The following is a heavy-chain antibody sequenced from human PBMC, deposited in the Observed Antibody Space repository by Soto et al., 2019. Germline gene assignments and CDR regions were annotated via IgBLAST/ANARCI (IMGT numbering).Heavy chain of an antibody. Sequence: GESLKISCKGSGYSFTSYWIGWVRQMPGKGLEWMGIIYPGDSDTRYSPSFQGQVTISADKSISTAYLQWSSLKASDTAMYYCARRGSLVAAPYYYGMDVWGQGTTGTVSS. J-gene: IGHJ6*02. D-gene: IGHD6-13*01. V-gene: IGHV5-51*01. CDR1: GYSFTSYW. CDR2: IYPGDSDT. CDR3: ARRGSLVAAPYYYGMDV.